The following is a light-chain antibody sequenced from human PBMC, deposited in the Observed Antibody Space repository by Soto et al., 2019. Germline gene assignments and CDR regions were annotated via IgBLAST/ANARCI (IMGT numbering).Light chain of an antibody. CDR3: QQRSNWPPKLT. CDR1: QSVSSY. CDR2: DAS. Sequence: EIVLTQSPATLSLSPGERATLSCRASQSVSSYLAWYQQKPGQAPRLLIYDASNRTTGIPARFSGSRSGTDFTLTISSLEPEDFAVYYCQQRSNWPPKLTFGVETKVEIK. V-gene: IGKV3-11*01. J-gene: IGKJ4*01.